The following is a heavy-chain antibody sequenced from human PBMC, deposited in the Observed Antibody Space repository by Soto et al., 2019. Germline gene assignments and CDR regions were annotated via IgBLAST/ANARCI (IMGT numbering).Heavy chain of an antibody. V-gene: IGHV1-69*09. CDR3: AREAGYSYGYVFDY. CDR1: GGTFGNHA. D-gene: IGHD5-18*01. J-gene: IGHJ4*02. CDR2: IIPVLGVG. Sequence: QAQLVQSGAEVKKPGSSVKVSCTASGGTFGNHAISWVRQVPGQGLEWMGGIIPVLGVGDNAQKFQGRVTITADTSTNIAYMELSSLRSEDTAHYYWAREAGYSYGYVFDYWGQGTLVIVSS.